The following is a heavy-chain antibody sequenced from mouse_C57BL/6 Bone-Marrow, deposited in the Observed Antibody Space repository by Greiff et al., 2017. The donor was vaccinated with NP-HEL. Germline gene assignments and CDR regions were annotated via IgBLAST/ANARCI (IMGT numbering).Heavy chain of an antibody. D-gene: IGHD1-3*01. J-gene: IGHJ1*03. CDR2: ISNGGGST. Sequence: EVKLVESGGGLVQPGGSLKLSCAASGFTFSDYYMYWVRQTPEKRLEWVAYISNGGGSTYYPDTVKGRFTISRDNAKNTLYRQMSRLKSEDTAMYYCARHKWFHWYFDVWGTGTTVTVSS. V-gene: IGHV5-12*01. CDR3: ARHKWFHWYFDV. CDR1: GFTFSDYY.